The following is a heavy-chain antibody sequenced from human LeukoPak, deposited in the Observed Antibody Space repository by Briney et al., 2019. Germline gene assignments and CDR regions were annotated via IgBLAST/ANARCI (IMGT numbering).Heavy chain of an antibody. D-gene: IGHD3-22*01. CDR3: ARGKEHYYDSSGYYLY. Sequence: PSETLSLTCAVYGGSFSGYYWSWIRQPPGKGLEWIGEINHSGSTNYNPSLKSRVTISVDTSKNQFSLKLSSVTAADTAVYYCARGKEHYYDSSGYYLYWGQGTLVTVSS. V-gene: IGHV4-34*01. CDR1: GGSFSGYY. J-gene: IGHJ4*02. CDR2: INHSGST.